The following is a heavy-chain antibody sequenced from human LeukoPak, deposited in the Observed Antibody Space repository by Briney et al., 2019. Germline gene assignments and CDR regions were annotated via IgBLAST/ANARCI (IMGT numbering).Heavy chain of an antibody. CDR2: INPNSGGT. V-gene: IGHV1-2*02. D-gene: IGHD6-19*01. Sequence: ASVKVSCKPSGYTFTGYYMHLVRQAPGQGLEWMGWINPNSGGTNYAQKFQGRVTMTRDTSISTAYMELSRLRSDDTAVYYCARALGYSSGPGHWFDTWGQGNLVTVSS. J-gene: IGHJ5*02. CDR1: GYTFTGYY. CDR3: ARALGYSSGPGHWFDT.